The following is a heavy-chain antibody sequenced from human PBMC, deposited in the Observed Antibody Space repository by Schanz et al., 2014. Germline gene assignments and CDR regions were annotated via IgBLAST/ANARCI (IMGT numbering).Heavy chain of an antibody. CDR3: AGVHHYDPSGWGYFDY. CDR1: GFTVSSNH. V-gene: IGHV3-66*01. J-gene: IGHJ4*02. Sequence: EGQLAESGGGLVQPGGSLRLSCAVSGFTVSSNHMSWVRQAPGKGLEWVSVIYSGIGAYYADSVKDRFTVSRDNSKNTVYLQMNRLRAEDAAVYYCAGVHHYDPSGWGYFDYWGQGALXTVSS. CDR2: IYSGIGA. D-gene: IGHD3-22*01.